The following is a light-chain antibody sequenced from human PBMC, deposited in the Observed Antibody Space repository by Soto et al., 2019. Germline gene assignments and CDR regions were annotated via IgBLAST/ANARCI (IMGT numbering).Light chain of an antibody. CDR1: NSNIGGNT. CDR3: VAWDDSLSWV. V-gene: IGLV1-44*01. CDR2: ANN. J-gene: IGLJ3*02. Sequence: QSVLTQPPSASGTPGQRVTISCSGINSNIGGNTVNWYQQVPGTAPELLIYANNQRPSGVPDRFSGSKSGTSASLAISGLQSEDEADYYCVAWDDSLSWVFGGGTKLTVL.